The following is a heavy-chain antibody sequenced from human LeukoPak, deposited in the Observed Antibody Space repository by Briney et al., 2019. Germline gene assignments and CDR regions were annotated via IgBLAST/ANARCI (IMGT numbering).Heavy chain of an antibody. D-gene: IGHD6-13*01. CDR2: ISSSSSYI. CDR1: GFTFSSYS. V-gene: IGHV3-21*01. Sequence: SGGSLRLSCAASGFTFSSYSMNWVRQAPGKGLEWVSSISSSSSYIYYADSVKGRFTISRDNAKNSLYLQMNSLRAEDTAVYYCARSDSSSWYSLHDYWGQGTLVTVSS. CDR3: ARSDSSSWYSLHDY. J-gene: IGHJ4*02.